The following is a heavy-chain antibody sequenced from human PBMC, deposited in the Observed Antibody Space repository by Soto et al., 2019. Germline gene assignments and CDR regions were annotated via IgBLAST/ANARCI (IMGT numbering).Heavy chain of an antibody. D-gene: IGHD3-3*01. V-gene: IGHV1-18*01. CDR3: ARIRITIFGVVILYYYGMDV. CDR2: ISAYSGNT. Sequence: ASVKVSCKASGYTFTSYGISWVRQAPGQGLEWMGWISAYSGNTNYAQKLQGRVTMTTDTSTSTAYMELRSLRSDDTAVYYCARIRITIFGVVILYYYGMDVWGQGTTVTVSS. J-gene: IGHJ6*02. CDR1: GYTFTSYG.